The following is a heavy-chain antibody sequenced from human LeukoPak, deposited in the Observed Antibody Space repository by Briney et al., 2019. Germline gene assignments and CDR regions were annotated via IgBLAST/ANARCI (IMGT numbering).Heavy chain of an antibody. CDR1: RFTFDDYT. D-gene: IGHD2-8*02. V-gene: IGHV3-43*01. Sequence: GGSLRLSCAASRFTFDDYTMHWVRQAPGKGLEWVSLISWDGGSTYYADSVKGRFTISRDNSKNSLYLQMNSLRTEDTALYYCAKTMWGMSGGDAFDIWGQGTMVTVSS. CDR3: AKTMWGMSGGDAFDI. J-gene: IGHJ3*02. CDR2: ISWDGGST.